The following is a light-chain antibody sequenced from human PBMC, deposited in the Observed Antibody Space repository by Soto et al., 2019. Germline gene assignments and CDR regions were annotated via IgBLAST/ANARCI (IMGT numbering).Light chain of an antibody. CDR3: SSYAGNNIYYV. Sequence: QSVLTQPHSASGSPGQSVTISCTGTSNDVGGYNFVSWYQQHPGKAPKLMIFEVSKRPSGVPDRFSGSKSGSTASLTVSGLQAEDEADYYCSSYAGNNIYYVFGTGTKLTVL. V-gene: IGLV2-8*01. CDR1: SNDVGGYNF. CDR2: EVS. J-gene: IGLJ1*01.